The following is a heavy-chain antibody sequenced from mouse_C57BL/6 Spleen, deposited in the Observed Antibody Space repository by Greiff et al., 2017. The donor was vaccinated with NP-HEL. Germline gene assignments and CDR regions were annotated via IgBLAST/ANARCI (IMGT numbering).Heavy chain of an antibody. CDR2: IWSGGST. J-gene: IGHJ2*01. CDR1: GFSLTSYG. D-gene: IGHD4-1*01. V-gene: IGHV2-2*01. Sequence: VQLKESGPGLVQPSPSLSITCTVSGFSLTSYGVHWVRQSPGKGLEWLGVIWSGGSTDYNAAFISRLSISKDNSKSRVVFKMNSLQADDTAIYYCATNELGPYYFDYWGQGTTLTVSS. CDR3: ATNELGPYYFDY.